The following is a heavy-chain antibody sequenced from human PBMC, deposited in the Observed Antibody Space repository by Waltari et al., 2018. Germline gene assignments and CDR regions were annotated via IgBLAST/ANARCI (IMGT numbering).Heavy chain of an antibody. D-gene: IGHD1-26*01. CDR2: ISYDGSNK. CDR3: AKYGSYIFDY. Sequence: VQLVESGGGSVQPGGSLRLSCAAAGFSFSSNWMSWVRQAPGKGLEWVAVISYDGSNKYYADSVKGRFTISRDNSKNTLYLQMNSLRAEDTAVYYCAKYGSYIFDYWGQGTLVTVSS. CDR1: GFSFSSNW. V-gene: IGHV3-30*18. J-gene: IGHJ4*02.